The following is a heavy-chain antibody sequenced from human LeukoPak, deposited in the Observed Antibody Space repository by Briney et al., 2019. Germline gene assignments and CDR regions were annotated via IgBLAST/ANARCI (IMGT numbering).Heavy chain of an antibody. J-gene: IGHJ3*02. V-gene: IGHV3-30*03. Sequence: PGRSLRLSCAASGFTFSSYGMHWVRQAPGKGLEWVAVISYDGSNKYYADSVKGRFTISRDNSKNTLYLQMNSLRAEDTAVYYCARGNTIFGVVMGPDAFDTWGQGTMVTVSS. CDR3: ARGNTIFGVVMGPDAFDT. CDR2: ISYDGSNK. CDR1: GFTFSSYG. D-gene: IGHD3-3*01.